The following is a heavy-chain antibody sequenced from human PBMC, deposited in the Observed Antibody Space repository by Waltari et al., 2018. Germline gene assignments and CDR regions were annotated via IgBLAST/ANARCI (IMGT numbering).Heavy chain of an antibody. D-gene: IGHD2-21*02. CDR3: ARERPHLLKHIVVVTAIHNWFDP. V-gene: IGHV4-61*02. J-gene: IGHJ5*02. Sequence: QVQLQESGPGLVKPSQTLSLTCTVSGGSISSGSYYWSWIRQPAGKGLEWIWRSDTSGNTNFNPSLKVRVTISVGTAKNQFALKLSSVTAAYTAVYYCARERPHLLKHIVVVTAIHNWFDPWGQGTLVTVSS. CDR2: SDTSGNT. CDR1: GGSISSGSYY.